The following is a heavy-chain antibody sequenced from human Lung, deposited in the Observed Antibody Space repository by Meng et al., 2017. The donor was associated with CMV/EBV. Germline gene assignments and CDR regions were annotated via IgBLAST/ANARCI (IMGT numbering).Heavy chain of an antibody. CDR1: GYRFTGYY. V-gene: IGHV1-18*04. CDR2: ISTYSGDT. J-gene: IGHJ4*02. CDR3: ARDLRTYCSRTNCYSGY. Sequence: SVXVSXXASGYRFTGYYIHWVRQAPGQGLEWMGWISTYSGDTHYAQKLQGRVTMTTDTSTSTAYMELRGLKSDDTAVYYCARDLRTYCSRTNCYSGYWGQGXLATASS. D-gene: IGHD2-2*02.